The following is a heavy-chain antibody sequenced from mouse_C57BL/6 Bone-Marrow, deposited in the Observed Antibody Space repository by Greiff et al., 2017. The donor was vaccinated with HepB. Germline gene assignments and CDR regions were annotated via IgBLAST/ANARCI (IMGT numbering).Heavy chain of an antibody. V-gene: IGHV8-12*01. J-gene: IGHJ1*03. CDR1: GFSLSTSGMG. D-gene: IGHD1-2*01. Sequence: QVTLKVSGPGILQSSQTLSLTCSFSGFSLSTSGMGVSWIRQPSGKGLEWLAHIYWDDDKRYNPSLKSRLTISKDTSRNQVFLKITSVDTADTATYYCARRSLQGTVTSSYWYFDVWGTGTTVTVSS. CDR2: IYWDDDK. CDR3: ARRSLQGTVTSSYWYFDV.